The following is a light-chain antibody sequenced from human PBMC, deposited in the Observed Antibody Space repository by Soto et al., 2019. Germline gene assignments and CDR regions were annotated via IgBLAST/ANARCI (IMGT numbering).Light chain of an antibody. V-gene: IGKV3-11*01. CDR2: DAS. CDR3: QQRTNWPKT. J-gene: IGKJ1*01. CDR1: QSVSID. Sequence: IVMTKSAVAVSVKKGERASLSCMSSQSVSIDLAWYQQTPGQAPRLLIYDASNRATGIPARFSGSGSGTDFTLTIISLEPEDFAVYYCQQRTNWPKTSCQGTNADI.